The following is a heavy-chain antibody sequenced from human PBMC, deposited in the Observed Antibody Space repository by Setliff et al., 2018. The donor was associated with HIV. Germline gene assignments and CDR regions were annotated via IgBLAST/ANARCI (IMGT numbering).Heavy chain of an antibody. Sequence: PSETLSLTCTVSGDSISGQYWSWIRQPAGKGLEWIGRIHSTGSTHYNPSLKSRVTMSVDTSKNQFSLKLSSVTAADTTVYYCAKYTFYDDTSGYFARRYFDLWGRGTLVTVSS. D-gene: IGHD3-22*01. V-gene: IGHV4-4*07. J-gene: IGHJ2*01. CDR3: AKYTFYDDTSGYFARRYFDL. CDR2: IHSTGST. CDR1: GDSISGQY.